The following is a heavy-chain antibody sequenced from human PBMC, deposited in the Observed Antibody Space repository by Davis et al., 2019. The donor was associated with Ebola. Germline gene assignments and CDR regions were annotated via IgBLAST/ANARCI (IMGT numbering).Heavy chain of an antibody. D-gene: IGHD6-25*01. CDR1: GGSISSYY. J-gene: IGHJ6*02. CDR3: ARLAAQYYYYYGMDV. CDR2: IYYSGST. V-gene: IGHV4-59*01. Sequence: MPSQTLSLTCTVSGGSISSYYWSWIRQPPGKGLEWIGYIYYSGSTNYNPSLKSRATIPVETSKNQFSLKLSSVPAAATAVYYCARLAAQYYYYYGMDVWGQGTTVTVSS.